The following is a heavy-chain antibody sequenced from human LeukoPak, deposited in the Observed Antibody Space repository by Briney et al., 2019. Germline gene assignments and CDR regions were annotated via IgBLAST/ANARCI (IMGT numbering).Heavy chain of an antibody. V-gene: IGHV1-8*01. J-gene: IGHJ6*02. CDR3: AIRDFRGLTMVRGVGSGMDV. Sequence: ASVKVSCKASGYTFTSYDINWVRQATGQGLEWMGWMNPNSGNTGYAQKFQGRVTMTRNTSISTAYMELSSLRSEDTAVYYCAIRDFRGLTMVRGVGSGMDVWGQGTTVTVSS. CDR1: GYTFTSYD. D-gene: IGHD3-10*01. CDR2: MNPNSGNT.